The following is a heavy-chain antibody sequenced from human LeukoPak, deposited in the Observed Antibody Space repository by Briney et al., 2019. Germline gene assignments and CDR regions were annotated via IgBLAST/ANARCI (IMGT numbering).Heavy chain of an antibody. CDR3: ARWYSSGWAFDY. Sequence: SETLSLTCTVSGGTISSYYWNWIRQPPGKGLEWIGYIHYSGSTKYSPSLKSRVTISVDTSKNQFSLKLSSVTAADTAVYYCARWYSSGWAFDYWGQGTLVTVSS. V-gene: IGHV4-59*08. CDR1: GGTISSYY. D-gene: IGHD6-19*01. CDR2: IHYSGST. J-gene: IGHJ4*02.